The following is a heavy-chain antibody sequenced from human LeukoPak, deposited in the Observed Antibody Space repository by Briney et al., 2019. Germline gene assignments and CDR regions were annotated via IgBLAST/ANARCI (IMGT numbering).Heavy chain of an antibody. Sequence: PSETLSLTCAVHGGSFSGYYWSWIRQPPGKGLEWIGEINHSGSTNYNPSLKSRVTISVDTSKNQFSLKLSSVTAADTAVYYCARLSGKQWLVGPQNWFDPWGQGTLVTVSS. CDR1: GGSFSGYY. J-gene: IGHJ5*02. V-gene: IGHV4-34*01. D-gene: IGHD6-19*01. CDR3: ARLSGKQWLVGPQNWFDP. CDR2: INHSGST.